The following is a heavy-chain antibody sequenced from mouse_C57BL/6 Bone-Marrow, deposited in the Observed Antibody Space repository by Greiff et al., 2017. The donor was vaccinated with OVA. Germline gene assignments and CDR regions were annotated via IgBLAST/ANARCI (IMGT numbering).Heavy chain of an antibody. CDR2: ISSGGDYI. Sequence: EVMLVESGGGLVQPGGSMKLSCVASGFTFSSYAMSWVRQTPEKRLEWVAYISSGGDYIYYADTVKGRFTISRDNARNTLYLQMSSLKSEDTAMYYCTRDKGVLRFFDYWGQGTTLTVSS. V-gene: IGHV5-9-1*02. D-gene: IGHD1-1*01. CDR3: TRDKGVLRFFDY. CDR1: GFTFSSYA. J-gene: IGHJ2*01.